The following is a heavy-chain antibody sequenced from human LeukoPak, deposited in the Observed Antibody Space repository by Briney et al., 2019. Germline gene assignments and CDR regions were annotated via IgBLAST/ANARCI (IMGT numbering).Heavy chain of an antibody. CDR2: MSVTGVTA. CDR3: SKDQRFGDLDDY. Sequence: GGSLTLSCAASGCFFNNYAMSWVRQAPGKGLEWVSSMSVTGVTAYYAASVKGRFAISRGNSKNTLYLQMSILAADGTGLDYGSKDQRFGDLDDYRGQGTLVTVSS. D-gene: IGHD3-10*01. J-gene: IGHJ4*02. V-gene: IGHV3-23*01. CDR1: GCFFNNYA.